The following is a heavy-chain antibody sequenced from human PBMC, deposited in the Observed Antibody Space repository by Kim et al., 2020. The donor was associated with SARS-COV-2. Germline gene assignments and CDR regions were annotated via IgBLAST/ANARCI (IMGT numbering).Heavy chain of an antibody. J-gene: IGHJ4*02. CDR1: GFTFSTYA. CDR3: ARDRDDSSGLDY. V-gene: IGHV3-30-3*01. D-gene: IGHD3-22*01. Sequence: GGSLRLSCAASGFTFSTYAMHWVRQGPGKGLEWVAVISYDGSKKFYADSVKGRFTISRDNSKNTLYLQMNSLRAEDTAVYYCARDRDDSSGLDYWGQGTLVTVSS. CDR2: ISYDGSKK.